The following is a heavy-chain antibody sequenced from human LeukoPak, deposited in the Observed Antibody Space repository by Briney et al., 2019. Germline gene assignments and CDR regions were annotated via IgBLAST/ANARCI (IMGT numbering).Heavy chain of an antibody. D-gene: IGHD4-23*01. CDR1: GCTFSTYG. Sequence: GGSLRLSCSASGCTFSTYGMHWVRQAPGDGLEYVSAISSNGGSTYYADSVRGRFTISRDNSKNTVYFQMSSLRPDDTAVYYCVRAPRDYGGKASYIDYWGQGSLVTVSS. CDR3: VRAPRDYGGKASYIDY. CDR2: ISSNGGST. J-gene: IGHJ4*02. V-gene: IGHV3-64*05.